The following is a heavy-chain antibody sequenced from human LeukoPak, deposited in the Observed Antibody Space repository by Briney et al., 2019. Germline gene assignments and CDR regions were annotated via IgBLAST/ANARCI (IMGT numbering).Heavy chain of an antibody. V-gene: IGHV3-30-3*01. J-gene: IGHJ5*02. CDR1: GFTFSSYA. CDR3: ASPAIAGQNWFDP. D-gene: IGHD6-13*01. CDR2: ISYDGSNK. Sequence: GGSLRLSCAASGFTFSSYAMHWVRQAPGKGLEWVAVISYDGSNKYYADSVKGRFTISRDNAKNSLYLQMNSLRAEDTAVYYCASPAIAGQNWFDPWGQGTLVTVSS.